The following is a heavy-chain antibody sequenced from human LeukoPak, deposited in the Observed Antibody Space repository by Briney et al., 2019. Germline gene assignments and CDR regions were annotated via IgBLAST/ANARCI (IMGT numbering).Heavy chain of an antibody. D-gene: IGHD3-22*01. Sequence: SVKVSCKASGYTFTSYGISWVRQAPGQGLEWMGGITPMFGTANYAQKFQGRVTITADESTSTAYMELSSLRSEDTAVYYCAREWGHDTSGYFFGYWGQGTLVTVSS. CDR2: ITPMFGTA. V-gene: IGHV1-69*13. CDR3: AREWGHDTSGYFFGY. J-gene: IGHJ4*02. CDR1: GYTFTSYG.